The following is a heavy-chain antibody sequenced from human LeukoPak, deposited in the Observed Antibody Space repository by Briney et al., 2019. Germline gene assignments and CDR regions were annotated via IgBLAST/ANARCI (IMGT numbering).Heavy chain of an antibody. V-gene: IGHV1-2*02. CDR2: INPNSGGT. CDR1: GYTFTGYY. CDR3: ARSGYYYDSSGYPIINWFDP. J-gene: IGHJ5*02. Sequence: ASVKVSCKASGYTFTGYYMHWVRQAPGQGLEWMGWINPNSGGTNYAQKFQGRVTMTRDTSISTAYMKLSRLRSDDTAVYYCARSGYYYDSSGYPIINWFDPWGQGTLVTVSS. D-gene: IGHD3-22*01.